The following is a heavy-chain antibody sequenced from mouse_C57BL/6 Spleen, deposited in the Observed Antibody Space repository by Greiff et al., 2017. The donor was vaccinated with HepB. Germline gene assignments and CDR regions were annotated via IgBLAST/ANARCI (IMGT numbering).Heavy chain of an antibody. Sequence: DVKLQESGPGLVKPSQSLSLTCSVTGYSITSGYYWNWIRQFPGNKLEWMGYISYDGSNNYNPSHKNRISITRDTSKNQFFLKLNSVTTEDTATYYCARGELTGYYAMDYWGQGTSVTVSS. V-gene: IGHV3-6*01. D-gene: IGHD4-1*01. CDR2: ISYDGSN. CDR1: GYSITSGYY. J-gene: IGHJ4*01. CDR3: ARGELTGYYAMDY.